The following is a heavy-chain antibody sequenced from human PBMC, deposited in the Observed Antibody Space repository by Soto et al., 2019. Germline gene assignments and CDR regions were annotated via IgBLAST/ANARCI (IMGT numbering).Heavy chain of an antibody. CDR1: GGSISSYY. CDR2: IYYSGST. D-gene: IGHD5-12*01. V-gene: IGHV4-59*01. J-gene: IGHJ4*02. CDR3: AREGEMATIGFDY. Sequence: SETLSLTCTVSGGSISSYYWSWIRQPPGKGLEWIGYIYYSGSTNYNPSLKSRVTISVDTSKNQFSLKLSSVTAADTAVYYCAREGEMATIGFDYWGQGTLVTVSS.